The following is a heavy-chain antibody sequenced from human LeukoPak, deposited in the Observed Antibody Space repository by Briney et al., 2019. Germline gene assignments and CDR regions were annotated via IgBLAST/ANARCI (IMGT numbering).Heavy chain of an antibody. Sequence: ASVKVSCKASGYTFTGYYMHWVRQAPGQGLEWMGWINPNSGGTNYAQKFQGRVTMTRDTSISTAYMELSRLRSDDTAVYYCARDLQTVPHDWFDPWGQGTLVTVSS. CDR2: INPNSGGT. CDR1: GYTFTGYY. CDR3: ARDLQTVPHDWFDP. V-gene: IGHV1-2*02. J-gene: IGHJ5*02.